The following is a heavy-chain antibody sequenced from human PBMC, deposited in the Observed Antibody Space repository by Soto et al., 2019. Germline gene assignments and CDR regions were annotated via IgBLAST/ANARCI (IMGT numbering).Heavy chain of an antibody. CDR3: AKDTMFYRDAFDV. CDR2: ISGSGGSG. J-gene: IGHJ3*01. Sequence: EVQLLESGGGLVQPGGSLRLSCAASGFTFSSYAMSWVRQAPGKGLEWVSTISGSGGSGYSADSVKGRFITSRDNSKNTLYLQMNSLSAEDTALYYCAKDTMFYRDAFDVWGQGTMVTVSS. V-gene: IGHV3-23*01. CDR1: GFTFSSYA. D-gene: IGHD3-10*02.